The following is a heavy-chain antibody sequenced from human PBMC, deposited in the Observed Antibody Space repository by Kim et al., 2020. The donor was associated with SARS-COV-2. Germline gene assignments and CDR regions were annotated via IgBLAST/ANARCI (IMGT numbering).Heavy chain of an antibody. CDR2: IKSKTDGGTT. Sequence: GGSLRLSCAASGFTFSNAWMSWVRQAPGKGLEWVGRIKSKTDGGTTDYAAPVKGRFTISRDDSKNTLYLQMNSLKTEDTAVYYCTTELLPYYYDSSGYPDYWGQGTLVTVSS. CDR1: GFTFSNAW. V-gene: IGHV3-15*01. D-gene: IGHD3-22*01. J-gene: IGHJ4*02. CDR3: TTELLPYYYDSSGYPDY.